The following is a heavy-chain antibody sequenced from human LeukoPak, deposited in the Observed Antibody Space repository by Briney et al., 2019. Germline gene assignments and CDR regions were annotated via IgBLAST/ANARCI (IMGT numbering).Heavy chain of an antibody. CDR1: GYTFGTHD. CDR2: MNPNTGDT. CDR3: TRGQSFYDSGGFSGNAFDI. D-gene: IGHD3-22*01. J-gene: IGHJ3*02. V-gene: IGHV1-8*01. Sequence: ASVKVSCRASGYTFGTHDFNWVRQATGQGLEWMGWMNPNTGDTGYAQKFRGRGTITRDTSINTAYMELSSLMSEDTAVYYCTRGQSFYDSGGFSGNAFDIWGQGTIVTVSS.